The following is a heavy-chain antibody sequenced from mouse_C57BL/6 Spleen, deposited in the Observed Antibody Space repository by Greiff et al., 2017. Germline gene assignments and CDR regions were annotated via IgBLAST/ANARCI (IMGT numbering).Heavy chain of an antibody. V-gene: IGHV1-15*01. J-gene: IGHJ3*01. CDR3: TWLLAWFAY. D-gene: IGHD2-3*01. CDR2: IDPEPGGT. CDR1: GYTFTDSE. Sequence: VQLQQSGAELVRPGASVTLSCKSSGYTFTDSEMHWVKQTPVHGLEWIGAIDPEPGGTAYTQKLKGKAILTADKASSTAYMGLRSLTAEDSAVYYCTWLLAWFAYWGQGTLVTVSA.